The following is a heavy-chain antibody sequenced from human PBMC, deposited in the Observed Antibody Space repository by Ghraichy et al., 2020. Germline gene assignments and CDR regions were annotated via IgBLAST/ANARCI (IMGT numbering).Heavy chain of an antibody. V-gene: IGHV3-23*01. CDR2: ISDSGDNT. D-gene: IGHD2-2*01. CDR1: GFTFDIYA. J-gene: IGHJ4*02. Sequence: GGSLRLSCAASGFTFDIYAMSWVRQAPGKGLEWVSGISDSGDNTNYADSVKGRFTISRDNSKNTLYLQINSLRAEDTAVYYCAKDRVGRSISCYDFDYWGQGTLVAVSS. CDR3: AKDRVGRSISCYDFDY.